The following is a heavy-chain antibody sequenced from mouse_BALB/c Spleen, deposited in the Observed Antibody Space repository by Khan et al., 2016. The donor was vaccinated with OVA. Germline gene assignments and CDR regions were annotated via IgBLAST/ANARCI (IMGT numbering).Heavy chain of an antibody. Sequence: QVQLKQSGPGLVQPSQSLSITCTVSGFSLNNYSIHWVRQSPGKGLEWLGVIWSAGSTDYNADFISRLTIKKDNYRSQVFFKMNSLQPNDAARYDFARSGNDYGRGALFAYWGQGTLVTVSA. D-gene: IGHD2-4*01. V-gene: IGHV2-2*02. CDR2: IWSAGST. CDR3: ARSGNDYGRGALFAY. CDR1: GFSLNNYS. J-gene: IGHJ3*01.